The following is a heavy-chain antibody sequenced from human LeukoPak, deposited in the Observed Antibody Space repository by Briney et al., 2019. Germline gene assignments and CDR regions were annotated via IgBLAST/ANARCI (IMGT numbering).Heavy chain of an antibody. CDR1: GYTFTGYY. J-gene: IGHJ4*02. D-gene: IGHD6-13*01. V-gene: IGHV1-2*02. CDR2: INPNSGGT. Sequence: ASVKVSCKASGYTFTGYYLHWVRQAPGQGLEWMGWINPNSGGTNYAQKFQGRVTMTRDTSISTAYMELSRLRSDDTAVYYCARAAAAGYITFDYWGQGTLVTVSS. CDR3: ARAAAAGYITFDY.